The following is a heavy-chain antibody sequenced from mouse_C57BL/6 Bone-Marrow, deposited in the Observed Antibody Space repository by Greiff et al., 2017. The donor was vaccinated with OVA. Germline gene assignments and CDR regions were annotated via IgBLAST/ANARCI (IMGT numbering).Heavy chain of an antibody. Sequence: EVQRVESGGGLVQPGGSLSLSCAASGFTFTDYYMSWVRQPPGKALEWLGFIRNKANGYTTEYSASVKGPFTISRDNSQSILYLQMNALRAEDSATYYCARSNWGGFFDYWGQGTTLTVSS. CDR3: ARSNWGGFFDY. J-gene: IGHJ2*01. CDR2: IRNKANGYTT. D-gene: IGHD4-1*02. V-gene: IGHV7-3*01. CDR1: GFTFTDYY.